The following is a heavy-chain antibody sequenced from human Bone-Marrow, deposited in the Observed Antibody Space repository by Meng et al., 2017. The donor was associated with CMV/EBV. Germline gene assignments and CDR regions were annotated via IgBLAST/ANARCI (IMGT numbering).Heavy chain of an antibody. CDR1: GFTFSSYA. Sequence: GGSLRLSCAASGFTFSSYAMHWVRQAPGKGLEWVAVISYDGSNKYYADSVKGRFTISRDNSKNTLYLQMNSLRAEDTAVYYCARDYTGVTMIVVVIPSDYYYGMDVWGQGTKVTVSS. CDR3: ARDYTGVTMIVVVIPSDYYYGMDV. V-gene: IGHV3-30*04. J-gene: IGHJ6*02. CDR2: ISYDGSNK. D-gene: IGHD3-22*01.